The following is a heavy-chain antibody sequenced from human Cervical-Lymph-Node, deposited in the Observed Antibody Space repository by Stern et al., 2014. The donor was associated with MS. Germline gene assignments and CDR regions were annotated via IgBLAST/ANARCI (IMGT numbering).Heavy chain of an antibody. CDR2: IFYSGTT. CDR1: GASIRSGDHY. CDR3: TRGNTYGLPPRNGMDV. J-gene: IGHJ6*02. Sequence: QVQLQQSGPGLVKPSQTLSLTCTVSGASIRSGDHYWSWIRHHPGKGLEGIGYIFYSGTTSYNPSLRSRCIMSVDTSKNQFSLRLRSVTAADTGVYYCTRGNTYGLPPRNGMDVWGQGATVTVSS. V-gene: IGHV4-31*03. D-gene: IGHD3-10*01.